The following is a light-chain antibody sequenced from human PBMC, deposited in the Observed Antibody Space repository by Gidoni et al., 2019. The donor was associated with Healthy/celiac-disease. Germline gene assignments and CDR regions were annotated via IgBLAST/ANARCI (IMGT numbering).Light chain of an antibody. CDR1: SSDVGGYNY. Sequence: QSALTQPASVSGSPGPSIAISCTGTSSDVGGYNYVSWSQKHPGKAPKLIIYDVSNRPSGVSNRCSGAKSGNTASLTISGLQAEDEADYYCSSYTSSSTHYVFGTGTKVTVL. CDR3: SSYTSSSTHYV. CDR2: DVS. J-gene: IGLJ1*01. V-gene: IGLV2-14*01.